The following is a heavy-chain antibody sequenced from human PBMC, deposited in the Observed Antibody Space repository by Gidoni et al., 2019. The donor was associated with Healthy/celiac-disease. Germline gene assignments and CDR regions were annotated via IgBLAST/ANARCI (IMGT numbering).Heavy chain of an antibody. V-gene: IGHV3-30*04. CDR3: ARGGFDGDYFDY. CDR2: ISYDGSNK. J-gene: IGHJ4*02. CDR1: GFTFSSYA. D-gene: IGHD3-9*01. Sequence: QVQLVESGGGVVPPGRSLSLSCAASGFTFSSYAMHWGRQAPGKGLEWVAVISYDGSNKYYADSVKGRFTISRDNSKNTLYLQMNSLRAEDTAVYYCARGGFDGDYFDYWGQGTLVTVSS.